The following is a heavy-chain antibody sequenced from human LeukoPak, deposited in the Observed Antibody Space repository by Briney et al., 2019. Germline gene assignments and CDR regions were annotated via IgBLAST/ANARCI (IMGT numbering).Heavy chain of an antibody. CDR1: GYTFTGYY. J-gene: IGHJ6*02. CDR2: INPNSGGT. Sequence: EASVKVSCKASGYTFTGYYMHWVRQAPGQGLEWMGWINPNSGGTNYAQKFQGWVTMTRDTSISTAYMELSRLRSDDTAVYYCARDFLHSSGWYYYYYGMDVWGQGTTVTVSS. CDR3: ARDFLHSSGWYYYYYGMDV. D-gene: IGHD6-19*01. V-gene: IGHV1-2*04.